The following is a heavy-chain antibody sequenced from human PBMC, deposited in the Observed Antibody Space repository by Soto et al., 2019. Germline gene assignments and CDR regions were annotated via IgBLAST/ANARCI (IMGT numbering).Heavy chain of an antibody. Sequence: GSPRLSCAASGFTFSSDAMSWVRQAPGKGLEWVSAISGSGGSTYYADSVKGRFTISRDNSKNTLYLQMNSLRAEDTAVYYCAKARAQYYDFWSGYPVDYWGQGTLVTVSS. V-gene: IGHV3-23*01. J-gene: IGHJ4*02. D-gene: IGHD3-3*01. CDR1: GFTFSSDA. CDR3: AKARAQYYDFWSGYPVDY. CDR2: ISGSGGST.